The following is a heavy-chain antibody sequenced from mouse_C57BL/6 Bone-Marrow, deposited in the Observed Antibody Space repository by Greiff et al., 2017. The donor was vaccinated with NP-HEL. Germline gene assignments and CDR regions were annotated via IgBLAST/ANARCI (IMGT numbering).Heavy chain of an antibody. CDR1: GFSLTSYG. J-gene: IGHJ4*01. Sequence: QVQLQQSGPGLVQPSQSLSITCTVSGFSLTSYGVHWVRQSPGKGLEWLGVIWSGGSTDYNAAFISRLSISKDNSKSQVFFKMNRLQADDTAIYYCARGGPGNYVGYYAMDYWGQGTSVTVSS. V-gene: IGHV2-2*01. D-gene: IGHD2-1*01. CDR3: ARGGPGNYVGYYAMDY. CDR2: IWSGGST.